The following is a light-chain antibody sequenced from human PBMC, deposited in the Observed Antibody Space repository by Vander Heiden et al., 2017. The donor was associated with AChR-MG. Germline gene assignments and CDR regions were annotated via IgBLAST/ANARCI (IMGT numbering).Light chain of an antibody. V-gene: IGLV2-14*03. J-gene: IGLJ3*02. CDR3: GSYTSSSTLV. CDR2: DVS. CDR1: TSDVSGYNY. Sequence: QSSLTQPASVSGSPGQSITISSTGSTSDVSGYNYVSWYQQHPGKAPKLMIYDVSNRPSGVSNRFSSSKSGNTASLSISGIQAEDEADYYCGSYTSSSTLVFGGGTKLTVL.